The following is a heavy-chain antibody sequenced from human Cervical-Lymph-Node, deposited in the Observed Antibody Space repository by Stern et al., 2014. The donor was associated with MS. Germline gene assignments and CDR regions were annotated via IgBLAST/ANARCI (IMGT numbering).Heavy chain of an antibody. CDR2: INTNTGEP. CDR3: ARDNTVTSFHFDY. D-gene: IGHD4-17*01. CDR1: GYTFPTYT. Sequence: QVQLVQSGSELKKPGASVKLSCKTSGYTFPTYTIAWVRQAPGQGLELMGWINTNTGEPTYAPGFTGRFVFSLDTSLSTSYLQISSLKTEDTAVYFCARDNTVTSFHFDYWGQGTLVTVSS. J-gene: IGHJ4*02. V-gene: IGHV7-4-1*02.